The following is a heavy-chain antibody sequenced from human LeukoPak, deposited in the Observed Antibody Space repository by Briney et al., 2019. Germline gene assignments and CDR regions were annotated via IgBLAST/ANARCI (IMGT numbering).Heavy chain of an antibody. V-gene: IGHV1-18*01. CDR1: GYTYTRYG. D-gene: IGHD1-20*01. CDR3: AGVNLGFNHMDV. Sequence: ASVKVSCKGSGYTYTRYGIRLGRQAPGQRLEWMGQISVDSGDTDNTQKVQGRVTITTDTSPSATYMELRTVRSDDTGVYYCAGVNLGFNHMDVWGRGTTVSVCS. J-gene: IGHJ6*03. CDR2: ISVDSGDT.